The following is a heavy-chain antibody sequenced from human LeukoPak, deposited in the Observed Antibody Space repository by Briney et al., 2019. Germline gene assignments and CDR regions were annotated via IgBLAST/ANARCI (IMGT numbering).Heavy chain of an antibody. CDR2: ISYDGSNK. D-gene: IGHD3-22*01. CDR1: GFTFSNYW. J-gene: IGHJ4*02. CDR3: ARGGVSIVEDFDY. V-gene: IGHV3-30*03. Sequence: GGSLRLSCAASGFTFSNYWMSWVRQAPGKGLEWVAVISYDGSNKYYADSVKGRFTISRDNSKNTLYLQMNSLRAEDTAVYYCARGGVSIVEDFDYWGQGTLVTVSS.